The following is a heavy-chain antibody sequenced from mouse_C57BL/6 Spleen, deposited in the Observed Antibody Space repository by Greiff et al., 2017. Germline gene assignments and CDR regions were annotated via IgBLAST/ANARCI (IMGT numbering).Heavy chain of an antibody. CDR2: IDPSDSET. D-gene: IGHD1-1*01. CDR1: GYTFTSYW. J-gene: IGHJ3*01. V-gene: IGHV1-52*01. Sequence: QVQLQQPGAELVRPGSSVTLSCKASGYTFTSYWMHWVKQRPIQGLEWIGNIDPSDSETHYNQKFKDKATLTVDKSSSTAYMQLSSLTSEDSAVYYCAREDYGRIAYWGQGTLVTVSA. CDR3: AREDYGRIAY.